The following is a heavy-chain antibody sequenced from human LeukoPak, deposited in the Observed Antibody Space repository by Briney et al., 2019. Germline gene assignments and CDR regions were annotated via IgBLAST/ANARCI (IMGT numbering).Heavy chain of an antibody. D-gene: IGHD3-3*01. Sequence: ASVKVSGKASGYTFTSYYMHWVRQSPGQGREWRGIINPSGVSTSDAQKFHGRVTMTRDTATSTVYMEMSSLRAEDTAVYYCARALAGDXWSTKPMGHWGQGTLVT. CDR1: GYTFTSYY. J-gene: IGHJ4*02. V-gene: IGHV1-46*01. CDR2: INPSGVST. CDR3: ARALAGDXWSTKPMGH.